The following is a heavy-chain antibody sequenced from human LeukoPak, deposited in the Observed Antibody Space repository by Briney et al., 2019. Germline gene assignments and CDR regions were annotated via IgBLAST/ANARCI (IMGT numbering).Heavy chain of an antibody. D-gene: IGHD6-19*01. CDR3: ARVSSSGWYAFDF. V-gene: IGHV3-64*01. CDR2: ISGNGRNT. CDR1: GFTFSTYA. J-gene: IGHJ3*01. Sequence: GESLRLSCAASGFTFSTYAIYWVRQAPGKGLEYVSGISGNGRNTYYGNSVKGRFTISRDNSKNTLYLQMGSLRAEDMGVYYCARVSSSGWYAFDFWGQGTMVTVSS.